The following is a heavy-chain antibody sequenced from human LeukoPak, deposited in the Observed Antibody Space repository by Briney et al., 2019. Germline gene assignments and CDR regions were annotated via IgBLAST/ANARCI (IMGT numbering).Heavy chain of an antibody. CDR1: GGSISSYY. CDR3: ARGLRMSYYFDY. D-gene: IGHD2-15*01. J-gene: IGHJ4*02. Sequence: PSETLSLTCTVSGGSISSYYWSWIRQPPGKGLEWIGYIYYSGSTNYNPSLKSRVTISVDASKNQFSLKLSSVTAADTAVYYCARGLRMSYYFDYWGQGTLVTVSS. V-gene: IGHV4-59*01. CDR2: IYYSGST.